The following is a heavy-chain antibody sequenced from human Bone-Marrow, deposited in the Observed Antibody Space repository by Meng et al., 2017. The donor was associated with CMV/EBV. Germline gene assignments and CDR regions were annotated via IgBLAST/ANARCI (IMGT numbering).Heavy chain of an antibody. V-gene: IGHV4-61*01. Sequence: GSLRLSCTVSGGSVSSGSYYWSWIRQPPGKGLEWIGYIYYSWSTNYNPSLKSRVTISVDTSKNQFSLKLSSVTAADTAVYYCARGEWHYYYDSSGYDRNWFDPWGQGTLVTVSS. CDR3: ARGEWHYYYDSSGYDRNWFDP. CDR1: GGSVSSGSYY. CDR2: IYYSWST. D-gene: IGHD3-22*01. J-gene: IGHJ5*02.